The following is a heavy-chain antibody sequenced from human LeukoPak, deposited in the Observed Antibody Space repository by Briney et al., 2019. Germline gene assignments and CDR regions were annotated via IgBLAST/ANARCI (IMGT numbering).Heavy chain of an antibody. D-gene: IGHD2-8*01. CDR3: VRDNGWFRFDN. CDR1: GFTFSSYG. CDR2: ISYDGSNK. V-gene: IGHV3-30*03. J-gene: IGHJ4*02. Sequence: GGSLRLSCAASGFTFSSYGMPWVRQAPGKGLEWVAVISYDGSNKYYADSVKGRFTISRDNSKSTLYLQMNSLRVEDTAVYYCVRDNGWFRFDNWGQGTLVTVSS.